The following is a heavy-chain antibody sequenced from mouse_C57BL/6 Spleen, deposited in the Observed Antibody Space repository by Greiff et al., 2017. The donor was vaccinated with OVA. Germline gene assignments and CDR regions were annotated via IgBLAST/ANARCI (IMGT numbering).Heavy chain of an antibody. CDR2: IDPSDSYT. CDR3: AREAEFAY. J-gene: IGHJ3*01. Sequence: VQLQQPGAELVKPGASVKLSCKASGYTFTSYWMQWVKQRPGQGLEWIGEIDPSDSYTNYNQKFKGKATLTVDTSSSTAYMQLSSLTSEDSAVYYCAREAEFAYWGQGTLVTVSA. V-gene: IGHV1-50*01. CDR1: GYTFTSYW.